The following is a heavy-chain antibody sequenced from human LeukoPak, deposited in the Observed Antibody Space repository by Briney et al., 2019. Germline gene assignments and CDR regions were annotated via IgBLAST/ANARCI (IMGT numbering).Heavy chain of an antibody. CDR3: ARHAEYAYSNTWYDY. CDR1: GGSINSYY. V-gene: IGHV4-59*08. J-gene: IGHJ4*02. Sequence: PSETLSLTCTVSGGSINSYYWSWIRQPPGKGLEWIGYIYYTGTTNYNPSLKSRVTISVDTSKNQFSLKLSSVTAADTAVYYCARHAEYAYSNTWYDYWGQGTLITVAS. CDR2: IYYTGTT. D-gene: IGHD6-13*01.